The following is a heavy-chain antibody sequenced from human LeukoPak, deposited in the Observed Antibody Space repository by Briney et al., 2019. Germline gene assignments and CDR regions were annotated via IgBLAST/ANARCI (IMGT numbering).Heavy chain of an antibody. CDR1: GGSISSSSYY. CDR3: ARRPYGILWFGELFPRGHFDY. CDR2: IYYSGST. J-gene: IGHJ4*02. D-gene: IGHD3-10*01. Sequence: PSETLSLTCTVSGGSISSSSYYWGWIRQPPGKGLEWIGSIYYSGSTYYNPSLKSRVTISVDTSKNQFSLKLSSVTAADTAVYYCARRPYGILWFGELFPRGHFDYWGQGTLVTVSS. V-gene: IGHV4-39*01.